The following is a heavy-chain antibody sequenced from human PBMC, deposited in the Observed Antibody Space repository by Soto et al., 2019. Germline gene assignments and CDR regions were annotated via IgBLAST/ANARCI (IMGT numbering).Heavy chain of an antibody. CDR2: IYPGDSDT. CDR1: GYSFTSYW. J-gene: IGHJ3*02. V-gene: IGHV5-51*01. Sequence: GESVKISCKGSGYSFTSYWIGWVRQMPGKGLEWMGIIYPGDSDTRYSPSFQGQVTISADKSISTAYLQWSSLKASDTAMYYCARINYDFWSGYYCAFDIWGQGTMVTVSS. D-gene: IGHD3-3*01. CDR3: ARINYDFWSGYYCAFDI.